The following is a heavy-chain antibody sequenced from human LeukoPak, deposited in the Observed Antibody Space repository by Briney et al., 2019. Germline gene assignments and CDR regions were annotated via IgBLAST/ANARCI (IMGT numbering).Heavy chain of an antibody. CDR3: ARSPHIVDSLWHFDL. D-gene: IGHD2-21*01. J-gene: IGHJ2*01. CDR2: IGTAGDT. Sequence: GGSLRLSCAASGFTFSSYDMHWVRQATGKGLEWVSAIGTAGDTYYPGSVKGRFTISRENAKNSLYLQMNSLRAGDTAAYYCARSPHIVDSLWHFDLWGRGTLVTVSS. V-gene: IGHV3-13*01. CDR1: GFTFSSYD.